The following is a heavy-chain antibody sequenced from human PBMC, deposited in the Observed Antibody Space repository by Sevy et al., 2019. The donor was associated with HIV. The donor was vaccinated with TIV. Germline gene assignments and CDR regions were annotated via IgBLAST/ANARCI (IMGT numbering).Heavy chain of an antibody. CDR1: GGSISSGGYY. CDR2: IYYSGST. J-gene: IGHJ5*02. D-gene: IGHD5-12*01. Sequence: SETLSLTCTVSGGSISSGGYYWSWIRQHPGKGLEWIGYIYYSGSTYYNPSLKSRVTISVDTSKNQFSLKLSSVTAADTAVYYCARVYIVATNWFYPWGQGTLVTVSS. CDR3: ARVYIVATNWFYP. V-gene: IGHV4-31*03.